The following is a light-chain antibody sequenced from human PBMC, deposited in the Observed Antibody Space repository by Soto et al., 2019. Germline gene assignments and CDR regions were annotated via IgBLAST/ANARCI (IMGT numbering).Light chain of an antibody. CDR3: QQYSDWPPT. CDR1: QSVSSN. J-gene: IGKJ1*01. V-gene: IGKV3-15*01. Sequence: EIVVTQSAATLSVSAGERATLSWRASQSVSSNLAWYQQKPGQAPRLLINGASTRATGIPARFSGSGSGTEFSLTISSLQSEDFAVYYCQQYSDWPPTFGQGTKVDIK. CDR2: GAS.